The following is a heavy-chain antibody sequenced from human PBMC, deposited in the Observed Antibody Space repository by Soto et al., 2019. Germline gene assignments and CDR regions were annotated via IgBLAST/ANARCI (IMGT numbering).Heavy chain of an antibody. V-gene: IGHV3-23*01. Sequence: TGGSLRLSCAASGFIFSTYAMSCVRQAPGKGLEWVSVVSGSGDNTYYTDSVKGRFTISRDNSKKMVYLQMNSLRAEDTAVYYCAKDWGYCTNDECYDYFQDWGQGTLVTVSS. CDR1: GFIFSTYA. CDR2: VSGSGDNT. CDR3: AKDWGYCTNDECYDYFQD. D-gene: IGHD2-8*01. J-gene: IGHJ1*01.